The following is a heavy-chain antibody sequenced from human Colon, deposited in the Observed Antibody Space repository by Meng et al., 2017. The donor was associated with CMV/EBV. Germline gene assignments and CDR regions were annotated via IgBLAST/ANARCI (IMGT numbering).Heavy chain of an antibody. CDR2: IKEDGSEK. J-gene: IGHJ3*02. Sequence: GESLKICCAASGFTFSNYWMTWLRQAPGRGLELVAHIKEDGSEKYFVGSVKGRFTISGDNAKNSLYLQMTSLRAEDTAVYYCARDPFIKAFDIWGQGTMVTVSS. CDR3: ARDPFIKAFDI. CDR1: GFTFSNYW. V-gene: IGHV3-7*01.